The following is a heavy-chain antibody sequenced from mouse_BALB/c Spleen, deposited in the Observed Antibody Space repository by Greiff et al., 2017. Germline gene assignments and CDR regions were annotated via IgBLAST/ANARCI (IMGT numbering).Heavy chain of an antibody. D-gene: IGHD2-14*01. CDR1: GYTFTSYW. CDR3: ARETLPGVRGLAY. J-gene: IGHJ3*01. CDR2: INPSTGYT. Sequence: VQLQQSGAELAKPGASVKMSCKASGYTFTSYWMHWVKQRPGQGLEWIGYINPSTGYTEYNQKFKDKATLTADKSSSTAYMQLSSLTSEDSAVYYCARETLPGVRGLAYWGQGTLVTVSA. V-gene: IGHV1-7*01.